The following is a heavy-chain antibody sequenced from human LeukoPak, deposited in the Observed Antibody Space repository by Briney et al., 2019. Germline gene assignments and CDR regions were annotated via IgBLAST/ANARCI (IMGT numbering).Heavy chain of an antibody. D-gene: IGHD2-2*02. CDR2: IKSKTDGGTT. V-gene: IGHV3-15*01. CDR3: TTDRGGYCSSTSCYIGAFDI. Sequence: GGSLRLSCAGSGFTLSNAWMSWVRQAPGKGLEWVGRIKSKTDGGTTDYAAPVKVRFTISRDDSKNELYLQMTSLKTEDTAVYYCTTDRGGYCSSTSCYIGAFDIWGQGTMVTVSS. CDR1: GFTLSNAW. J-gene: IGHJ3*02.